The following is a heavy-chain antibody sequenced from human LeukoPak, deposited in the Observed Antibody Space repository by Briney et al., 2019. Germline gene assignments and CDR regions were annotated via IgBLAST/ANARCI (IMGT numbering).Heavy chain of an antibody. J-gene: IGHJ4*02. CDR2: IKQDGGEK. D-gene: IGHD1-20*01. CDR3: ARVPNWNDVGLDY. V-gene: IGHV3-7*01. Sequence: PGGSLRLSCAASGFIFSNYWMSWVRQAPGKGLEWVANIKQDGGEKYYVDSVKGRFTISRDNAKNSLYQQMNSLRAEDTAVYYCARVPNWNDVGLDYWGQGTLVTVSS. CDR1: GFIFSNYW.